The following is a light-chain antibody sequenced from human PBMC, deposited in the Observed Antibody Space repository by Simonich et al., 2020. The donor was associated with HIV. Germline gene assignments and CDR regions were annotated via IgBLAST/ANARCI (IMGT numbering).Light chain of an antibody. V-gene: IGLV2-14*02. CDR1: SSDVGSYNL. Sequence: QSALTQPASVSGSPGQSITISCTATSSDVGSYNLISWYQQHPGKAPKLMIYEGSKRPSGVPHRFSGSKSGNTASLTVSGLQAEDEADYYCSSYVGTNTVFGGGTKLTVL. J-gene: IGLJ2*01. CDR2: EGS. CDR3: SSYVGTNTV.